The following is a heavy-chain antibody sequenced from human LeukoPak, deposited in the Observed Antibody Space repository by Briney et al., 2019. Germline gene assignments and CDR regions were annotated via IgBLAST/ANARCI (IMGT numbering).Heavy chain of an antibody. D-gene: IGHD6-13*01. CDR1: GGSISSSSYY. CDR3: ARDHRAGSWAPSSFDY. Sequence: KPSETLSLTCTVSGGSISSSSYYWGWIRQPPGKGLEWIGSIYYSGRTYYNPSLKSRVTISIDTSKNQFSLKVSSVTAADTAVYYCARDHRAGSWAPSSFDYWGQGTLVTVSS. V-gene: IGHV4-39*07. J-gene: IGHJ4*02. CDR2: IYYSGRT.